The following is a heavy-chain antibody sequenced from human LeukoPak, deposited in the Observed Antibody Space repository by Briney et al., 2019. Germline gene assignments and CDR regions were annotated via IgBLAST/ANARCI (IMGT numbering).Heavy chain of an antibody. CDR1: GFTFSSYA. CDR2: ISYDGSNK. J-gene: IGHJ4*02. Sequence: PGGSLRLSCAASGFTFSSYAMHWVRQAPGKGLEWVAVISYDGSNKYYADSVKGRFTISRDNSKNTLYLQMNSLRAEDTAVYYCARVGPIAYGDSPYYFDYWGQGPLVTASS. V-gene: IGHV3-30-3*01. CDR3: ARVGPIAYGDSPYYFDY. D-gene: IGHD4-17*01.